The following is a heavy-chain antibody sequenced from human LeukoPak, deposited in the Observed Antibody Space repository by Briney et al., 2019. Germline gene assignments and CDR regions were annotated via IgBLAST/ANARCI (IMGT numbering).Heavy chain of an antibody. D-gene: IGHD6-19*01. CDR1: GGSVSSGSYY. J-gene: IGHJ4*02. CDR3: VRGDDGSSGWLFDY. Sequence: KPSETLSLTCTVSGGSVSSGSYYWSWIRQPPGKGLEWIGYIYHSESTNYNPSLKSRVTISVDTSNNQLSLKLSSVTAADTAVYYCVRGDDGSSGWLFDYWGQGTLVTVSS. CDR2: IYHSEST. V-gene: IGHV4-61*01.